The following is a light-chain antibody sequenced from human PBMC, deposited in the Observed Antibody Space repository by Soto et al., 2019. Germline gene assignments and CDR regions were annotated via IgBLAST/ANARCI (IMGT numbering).Light chain of an antibody. CDR1: QTISSY. J-gene: IGKJ4*01. V-gene: IGKV3-11*01. CDR2: DAS. Sequence: EIVLTQSPATLSLSPGERATLSCRASQTISSYLAWYQQKPGQAPRLLIYDASNRAAGIPARFSAFGSGTDFTLTINSLEPEDLAIYYCQQRSNWPLTFGGGTKVEIK. CDR3: QQRSNWPLT.